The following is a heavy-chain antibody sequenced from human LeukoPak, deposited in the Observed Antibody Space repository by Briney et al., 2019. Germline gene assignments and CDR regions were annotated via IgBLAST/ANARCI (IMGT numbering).Heavy chain of an antibody. V-gene: IGHV5-51*01. CDR3: ARHYCSSTSCYLDP. CDR1: GYSFTFFW. D-gene: IGHD2-2*01. J-gene: IGHJ5*02. Sequence: GESLKISCKGSGYSFTFFWIGWVRQMPGKGLEWMGIIYPGDSDTRYSPSFQGQVTISADKSISTAYLQWSSLKASDTAMYYCARHYCSSTSCYLDPWGQGTLVTVSS. CDR2: IYPGDSDT.